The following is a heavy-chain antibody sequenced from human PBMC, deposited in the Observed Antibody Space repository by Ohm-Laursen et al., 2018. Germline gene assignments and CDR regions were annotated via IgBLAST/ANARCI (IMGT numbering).Heavy chain of an antibody. D-gene: IGHD6-13*01. Sequence: SLRLSCAASGFTFDDYAMHWVRQATGKGLEWVSTIGPVENTYYAGSVKGRFTVSRDNAKNSLYLQMNSLRAEGTAVYYCARVGYSSSWYSVNYYYYGMDVWGQGTTVTVSS. J-gene: IGHJ6*02. CDR2: IGPVENT. CDR3: ARVGYSSSWYSVNYYYYGMDV. V-gene: IGHV3-13*01. CDR1: GFTFDDYA.